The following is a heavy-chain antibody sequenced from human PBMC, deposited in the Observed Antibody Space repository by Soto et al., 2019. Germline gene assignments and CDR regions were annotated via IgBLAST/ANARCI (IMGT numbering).Heavy chain of an antibody. V-gene: IGHV3-21*06. CDR3: ATSGVATGFDF. CDR2: ISSGGSYI. D-gene: IGHD5-12*01. J-gene: IGHJ4*02. CDR1: EMTFRNYS. Sequence: LRLSCAASEMTFRNYSMNWVRQAPGKGLEWVSSISSGGSYIYYADSGKGRFTISRDNAKNSLFLQMTSLRAEDTAVYYCATSGVATGFDFWGQGTLVTVS.